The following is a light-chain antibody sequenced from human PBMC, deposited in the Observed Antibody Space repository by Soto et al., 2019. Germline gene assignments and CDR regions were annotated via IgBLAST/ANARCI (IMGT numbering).Light chain of an antibody. CDR2: GAS. CDR1: QSVSSD. J-gene: IGKJ4*01. Sequence: EIVMTQSPATLSVSPGERATLSCRASQSVSSDLAWYHQKPGQAPRLLIYGASTRATVIPASFSGSGSGTEFTLTINSLQSEDFAVYYCQRYNNWPLTFGGGTKV. V-gene: IGKV3-15*01. CDR3: QRYNNWPLT.